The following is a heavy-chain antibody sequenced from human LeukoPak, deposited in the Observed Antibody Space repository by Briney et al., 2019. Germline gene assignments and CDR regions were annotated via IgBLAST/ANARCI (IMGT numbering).Heavy chain of an antibody. CDR2: IWYDGSNK. J-gene: IGHJ6*02. CDR3: SGGYFDWSRNYYYGMDV. D-gene: IGHD3-9*01. V-gene: IGHV3-33*01. Sequence: GGSLRLSCAASGFTFNNYGMRWVRQAPGKGLEWMALIWYDGSNKYYADSVKGRFTISRDNSKNRLYLRMNSLRAEDTAVYYCSGGYFDWSRNYYYGMDVWGQGTKVTVSS. CDR1: GFTFNNYG.